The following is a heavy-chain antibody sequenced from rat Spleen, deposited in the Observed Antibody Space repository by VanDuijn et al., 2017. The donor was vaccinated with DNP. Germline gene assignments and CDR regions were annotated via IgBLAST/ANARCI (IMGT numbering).Heavy chain of an antibody. CDR3: ARHYYSSSPFAY. Sequence: EVQLVESGGGLVQPGGSLKLSCTASGFTFSDYAMAWVRQSPKKGLEWVATIIYDGSCIYYRDSVKGRFTIPRDNAKSTLYLQMDSLRSEDTATYYCARHYYSSSPFAYWGQGTLVTVSS. D-gene: IGHD1-2*01. J-gene: IGHJ3*01. CDR2: IIYDGSCI. CDR1: GFTFSDYA. V-gene: IGHV5-7*01.